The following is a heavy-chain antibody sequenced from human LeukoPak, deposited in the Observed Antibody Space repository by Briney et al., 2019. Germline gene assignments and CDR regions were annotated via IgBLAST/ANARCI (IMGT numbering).Heavy chain of an antibody. V-gene: IGHV1-18*01. D-gene: IGHD2-2*01. J-gene: IGHJ5*02. CDR1: GYTFTSYG. CDR2: ISAYNGNT. CDR3: ARVVVVPAAMVNWFDP. Sequence: ASVKVSCKASGYTFTSYGISWVRQAPGQGLEWMGWISAYNGNTNYAQKLQGRVTMTTDTSTSTAYMELRSLRSDDTAVYYCARVVVVPAAMVNWFDPWGQGTLVTVSS.